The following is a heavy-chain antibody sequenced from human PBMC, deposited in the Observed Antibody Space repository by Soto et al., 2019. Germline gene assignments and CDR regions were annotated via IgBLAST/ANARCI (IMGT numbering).Heavy chain of an antibody. CDR2: IYYSGST. D-gene: IGHD4-17*01. V-gene: IGHV4-39*01. Sequence: SETLSLTCTVSGGSISSSSYYWGWIRQPPGKGLEWIGSIYYSGSTYYNPSLKSRVTISVDTSKNQFSLKLSSVTAADTAVYYCARQLWTTDYGDYDPWGQGTLVTVSS. CDR3: ARQLWTTDYGDYDP. J-gene: IGHJ5*02. CDR1: GGSISSSSYY.